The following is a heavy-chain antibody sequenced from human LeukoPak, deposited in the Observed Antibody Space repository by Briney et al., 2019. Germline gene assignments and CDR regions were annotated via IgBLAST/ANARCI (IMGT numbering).Heavy chain of an antibody. D-gene: IGHD3-10*01. V-gene: IGHV1-46*01. CDR2: INPSGGST. CDR3: ASLSPSLWVVESRYYYHYMDV. J-gene: IGHJ6*03. CDR1: GYTFTSYY. Sequence: GASVKVSCKASGYTFTSYYMHWVRQAPGQGLEWMGIINPSGGSTSYAQKFQGRVTMTRDMSTSTAYMELSSLRSEDTAVYYCASLSPSLWVVESRYYYHYMDVWGKGTTVTISS.